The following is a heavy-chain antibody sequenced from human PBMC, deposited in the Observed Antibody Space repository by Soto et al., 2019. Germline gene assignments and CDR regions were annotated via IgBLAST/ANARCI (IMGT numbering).Heavy chain of an antibody. D-gene: IGHD5-18*01. CDR3: ARGRGYSYGYSVSDYYNYGMDV. Sequence: SVKVSCKASGGTFSSYAISWVRQAPGQGLEWMGGIIPIFGTANYAQKFQGRVTITADESTSTAYMELSSLRSEDTAVYYCARGRGYSYGYSVSDYYNYGMDVWGQGTTVTVSS. CDR1: GGTFSSYA. V-gene: IGHV1-69*13. J-gene: IGHJ6*02. CDR2: IIPIFGTA.